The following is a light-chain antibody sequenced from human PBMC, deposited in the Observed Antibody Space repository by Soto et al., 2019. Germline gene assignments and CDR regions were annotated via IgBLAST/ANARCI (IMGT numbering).Light chain of an antibody. CDR3: QQYGSSPTWT. V-gene: IGKV3D-15*02. CDR1: QSVGSS. J-gene: IGKJ1*01. Sequence: EIVMKQSPATLSVSPGERATLSCRASQSVGSSLAWYQQRPGQAPRLLIYGASTRATGIPDRFSGSGSGTDFTLTISSLEFGDSAVYYCQQYGSSPTWTFGQGTKVDI. CDR2: GAS.